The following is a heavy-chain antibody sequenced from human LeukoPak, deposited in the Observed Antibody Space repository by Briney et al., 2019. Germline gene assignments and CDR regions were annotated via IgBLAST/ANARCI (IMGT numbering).Heavy chain of an antibody. J-gene: IGHJ6*03. CDR1: GYTFTSYY. Sequence: ASVKVSCKASGYTFTSYYMHWVQQAPGQGLEWMGIINPSGGSTSYAQKFQGRVTMTRDMSTSTVYMELSSLRSEDTAVYYCAILMDYGDYSPSNYYYYYMDVWGKGTTVTVSS. CDR3: AILMDYGDYSPSNYYYYYMDV. V-gene: IGHV1-46*01. D-gene: IGHD4-17*01. CDR2: INPSGGST.